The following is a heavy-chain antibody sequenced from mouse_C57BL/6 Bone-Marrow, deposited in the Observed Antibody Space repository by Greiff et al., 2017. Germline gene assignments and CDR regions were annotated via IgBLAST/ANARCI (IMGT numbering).Heavy chain of an antibody. CDR3: ALWLRRGNYFDY. CDR1: GYAFSSSW. V-gene: IGHV1-82*01. J-gene: IGHJ2*01. CDR2: IYPGDGDT. D-gene: IGHD2-2*01. Sequence: QVQLKESGPELVKPGASVKISCKASGYAFSSSWMNWVKQRPGKGLEWIGRIYPGDGDTNYNGKFKGKDTLTADKSSSTAYMQLSSLTSEDSAVYFCALWLRRGNYFDYWGQGTTLTVSS.